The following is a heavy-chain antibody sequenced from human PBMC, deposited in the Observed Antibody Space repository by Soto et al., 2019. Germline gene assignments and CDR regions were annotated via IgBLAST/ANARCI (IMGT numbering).Heavy chain of an antibody. V-gene: IGHV4-59*01. CDR1: GGSISSYY. Sequence: SETLSLTCTVSGGSISSYYWSWIRQPPGKGLEWIGYIYYSGSTNYNPSLKSRVTISVDTSKNQFSLKLSSVTAADTAVYYCARDRPLGAYCGGDCPASGMDVWGQGTTVTVSS. J-gene: IGHJ6*02. D-gene: IGHD2-21*02. CDR3: ARDRPLGAYCGGDCPASGMDV. CDR2: IYYSGST.